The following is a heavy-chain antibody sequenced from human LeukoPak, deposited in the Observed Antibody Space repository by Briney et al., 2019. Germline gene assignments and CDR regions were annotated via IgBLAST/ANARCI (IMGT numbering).Heavy chain of an antibody. Sequence: GGSLRLSCAASGFTFDDYAMHWVRQAPGKGLVWVSRINSDGSSTSYADSVKGRFTISRDNAKNTLYLQMNSLRAEDTAVYYCASEMATTAPDAFDIWGQGTMVTVSS. V-gene: IGHV3-74*01. CDR1: GFTFDDYA. CDR2: INSDGSST. CDR3: ASEMATTAPDAFDI. D-gene: IGHD5-24*01. J-gene: IGHJ3*02.